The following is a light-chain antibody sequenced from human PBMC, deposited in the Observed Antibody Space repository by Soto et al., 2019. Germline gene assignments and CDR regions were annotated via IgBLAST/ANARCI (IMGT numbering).Light chain of an antibody. CDR1: SSNIGDNT. V-gene: IGLV1-44*01. J-gene: IGLJ3*02. Sequence: QSVLTQPPSASGAPGQRVATSCSGSSSNIGDNTVHWYQQLPGTAPKLLIYNNDRRPSGVPDRFSGSKSGTSASLAISGLQSEDEADYFCSTWDDSLNGWVFGGGTKLTVL. CDR2: NND. CDR3: STWDDSLNGWV.